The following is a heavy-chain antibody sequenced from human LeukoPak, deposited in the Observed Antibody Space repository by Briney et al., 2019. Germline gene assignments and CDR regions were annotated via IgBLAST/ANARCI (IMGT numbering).Heavy chain of an antibody. CDR2: INSDGSST. D-gene: IGHD4-17*01. CDR3: ARGDDYGDYGGYYFDY. V-gene: IGHV3-74*01. J-gene: IGHJ4*02. Sequence: PGGSLRLSCAASGFTFSSYWMHWVRQAPGKGLVWVSRINSDGSSTNYADSVKGRFTISRDNAKNTLYLQMNSLRAEDTAVYYCARGDDYGDYGGYYFDYWGQGTLVTVSS. CDR1: GFTFSSYW.